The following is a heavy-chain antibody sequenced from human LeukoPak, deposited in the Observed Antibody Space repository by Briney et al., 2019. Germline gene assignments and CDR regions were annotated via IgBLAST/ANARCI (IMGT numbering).Heavy chain of an antibody. CDR2: VNPDENIV. J-gene: IGHJ4*02. D-gene: IGHD3-22*01. CDR1: GFTFSSYW. Sequence: PGGSLRLSCAASGFTFSSYWMHWVRQAPGKGLVWISRVNPDENIVSYADSVKGRFTISRDNAKNTLYLQMNSLRAEDTAVYYCAKVSSSDSSGYYYAALAYWGQGTLVTVSS. CDR3: AKVSSSDSSGYYYAALAY. V-gene: IGHV3-74*01.